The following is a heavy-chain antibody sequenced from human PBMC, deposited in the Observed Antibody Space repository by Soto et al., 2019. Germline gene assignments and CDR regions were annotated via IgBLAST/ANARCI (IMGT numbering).Heavy chain of an antibody. Sequence: EVQLVQSGAEVKKPGESLKISCKAFRYSFTDYWIVWVRQMPGKGLEWMGFIYPGDSDTRYSPSFQGQVTISADKSISTAYLQWSSLKASDSAIYFCASHTNSWYYFDHWGQGTVVTVSS. V-gene: IGHV5-51*01. CDR2: IYPGDSDT. CDR3: ASHTNSWYYFDH. J-gene: IGHJ4*02. D-gene: IGHD6-13*01. CDR1: RYSFTDYW.